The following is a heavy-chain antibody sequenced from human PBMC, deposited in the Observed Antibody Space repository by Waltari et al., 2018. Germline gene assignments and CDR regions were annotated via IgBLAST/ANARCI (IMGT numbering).Heavy chain of an antibody. CDR2: IYYSGST. J-gene: IGHJ2*01. Sequence: QLQLQESGPGLVKPSETLSLTCTVSGGSISSSSYYWGWIRQPPGRGLEWIGSIYYSGSTYYNPSLQSRVTISVDTSKNQFSLKLSSVTAADTAVYYCARHPYSSGWYPAYWYFDLWGRGTLVTVSS. CDR3: ARHPYSSGWYPAYWYFDL. D-gene: IGHD6-19*01. V-gene: IGHV4-39*01. CDR1: GGSISSSSYY.